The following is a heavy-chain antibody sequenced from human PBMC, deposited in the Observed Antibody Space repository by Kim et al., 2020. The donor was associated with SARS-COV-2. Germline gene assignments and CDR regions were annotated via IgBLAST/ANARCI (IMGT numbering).Heavy chain of an antibody. CDR1: GFSFSSYA. CDR3: AKFPSSWIHRRVADS. CDR2: VSVSCGST. J-gene: IGHJ5*01. Sequence: AGSLRLSCTASGFSFSSYAMSWVCQAPRKGLEWVSIVSVSCGSTSFADPVKDRCTIIIDTTKKKQYPQKHSLRAEDTTVEYSAKFPSSWIHRRVADS. D-gene: IGHD2-15*01. V-gene: IGHV3-23*01.